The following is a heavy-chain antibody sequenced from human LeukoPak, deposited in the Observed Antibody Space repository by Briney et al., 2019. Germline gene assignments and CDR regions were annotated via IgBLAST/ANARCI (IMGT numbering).Heavy chain of an antibody. V-gene: IGHV4-31*11. J-gene: IGHJ5*02. D-gene: IGHD6-6*01. CDR3: ARDAVDDEYSSSNWFDP. CDR2: IYYSGST. Sequence: PSETLSLTCAVYGGSFSGYYWSWIRQHPGKGLEWIGYIYYSGSTYYNPSLKSRVTISLDTSKNQFSLKLSSVTAADTAVYYCARDAVDDEYSSSNWFDPWGQGTLVTVSS. CDR1: GGSFSGYY.